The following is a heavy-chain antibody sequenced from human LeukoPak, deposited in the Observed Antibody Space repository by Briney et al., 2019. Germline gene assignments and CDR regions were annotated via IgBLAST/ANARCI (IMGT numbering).Heavy chain of an antibody. Sequence: SVKVSCKASGGTSNSHAISWVRQAPGRGLGWMGRIIPNLGTTNRAQNFQDRVTPTADKSTNTAYMELTSLTSDDTAVYYCATTNDGGGYQWGDFFDFWGQGTLVTVSS. J-gene: IGHJ4*02. V-gene: IGHV1-69*04. D-gene: IGHD3-22*01. CDR3: ATTNDGGGYQWGDFFDF. CDR2: IIPNLGTT. CDR1: GGTSNSHA.